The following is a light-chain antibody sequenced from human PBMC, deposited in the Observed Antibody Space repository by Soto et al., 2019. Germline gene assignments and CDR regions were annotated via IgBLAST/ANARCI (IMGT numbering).Light chain of an antibody. J-gene: IGKJ2*01. CDR3: QQYNSPYT. Sequence: EIVLTQSPGTLSLSPGERATLSCRASQSVNNNFLAWYQQKRGQAPRLLIYGASSRATGIPDRFSGSGSGTDFTLSISRLEPEDFATYYCQQYNSPYTFGQGTKLEIK. CDR2: GAS. CDR1: QSVNNNF. V-gene: IGKV3-20*01.